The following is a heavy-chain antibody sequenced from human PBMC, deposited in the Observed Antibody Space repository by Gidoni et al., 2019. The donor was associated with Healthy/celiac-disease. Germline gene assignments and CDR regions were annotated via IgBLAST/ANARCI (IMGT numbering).Heavy chain of an antibody. CDR3: ARDKGGVYGSGSEKAFDI. V-gene: IGHV4-59*01. Sequence: QVQLQESGPGLVKPSETLSLTCTVSGGAISSYYWVWYRQPPGKGLEWFWYIYYSGRTNYNPSPKSRVTISVDTSKTQCSLKLRSVTAADTAVYYWARDKGGVYGSGSEKAFDIWGQGTMVTVSS. J-gene: IGHJ3*02. CDR2: IYYSGRT. D-gene: IGHD3-10*01. CDR1: GGAISSYY.